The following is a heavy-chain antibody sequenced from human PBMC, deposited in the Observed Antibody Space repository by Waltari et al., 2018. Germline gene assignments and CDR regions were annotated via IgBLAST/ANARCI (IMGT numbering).Heavy chain of an antibody. CDR1: GGSISSSSYY. CDR3: AINYYDSSGYYHFDY. J-gene: IGHJ4*02. D-gene: IGHD3-22*01. V-gene: IGHV4-39*01. Sequence: QLQLQESGPGLVKPSETLSLTCTVSGGSISSSSYYWGWIRQPPGKGLEWIGSIYYSVSTCYNPSLKTRVTISVDTSKNQFSLKLSSVTAADTAVYYCAINYYDSSGYYHFDYWGQGTLVTVSS. CDR2: IYYSVST.